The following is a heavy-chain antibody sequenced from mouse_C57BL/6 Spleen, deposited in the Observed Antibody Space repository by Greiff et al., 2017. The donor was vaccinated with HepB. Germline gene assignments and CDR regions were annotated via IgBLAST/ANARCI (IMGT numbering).Heavy chain of an antibody. J-gene: IGHJ4*01. CDR3: ARRTGYYAMDY. CDR2: IYPGGGDT. D-gene: IGHD4-1*01. CDR1: GYAFSSYW. V-gene: IGHV1-80*01. Sequence: QVQLQQSGAELVKPGASVKISCKASGYAFSSYWMNWVKQRPGKGLEWIGQIYPGGGDTNYNGKFKGKATLTADKSSSTAYMQLSSLTSEDSAVYFCARRTGYYAMDYWGQGTSVTVSS.